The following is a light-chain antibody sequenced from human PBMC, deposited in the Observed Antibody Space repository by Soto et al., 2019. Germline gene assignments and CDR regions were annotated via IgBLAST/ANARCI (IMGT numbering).Light chain of an antibody. J-gene: IGKJ3*01. CDR1: EDISHY. CDR2: EGY. Sequence: DIPMTQSPSSLSASIGDRVTISCHASEDISHYVNWYQQQPGKAPKLLIYEGYELQTGVTSRFSGSGSKTNFYLTISSLRPEDFASYYCQQYDNIRVTFGPGTRVDLK. CDR3: QQYDNIRVT. V-gene: IGKV1-33*01.